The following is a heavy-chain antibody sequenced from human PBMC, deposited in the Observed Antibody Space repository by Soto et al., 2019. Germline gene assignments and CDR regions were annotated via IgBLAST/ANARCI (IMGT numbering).Heavy chain of an antibody. D-gene: IGHD4-17*01. J-gene: IGHJ4*01. V-gene: IGHV4-59*01. CDR2: IYYSGST. Sequence: VQLQESGPGLVKPSETLSLTCTVSGGSISSYYWSWIRQPPGKGLEWIGYIYYSGSTNYNPSLKTRVTISVDTSKNQFYLKLSSLTGADTAVYYFARRYGASFDYWCHGTLVTVSS. CDR1: GGSISSYY. CDR3: ARRYGASFDY.